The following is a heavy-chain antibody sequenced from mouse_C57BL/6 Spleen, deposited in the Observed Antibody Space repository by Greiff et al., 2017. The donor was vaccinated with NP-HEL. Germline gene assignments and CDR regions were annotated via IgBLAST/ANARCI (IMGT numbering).Heavy chain of an antibody. CDR2: ISYSGST. J-gene: IGHJ4*01. V-gene: IGHV3-8*01. CDR3: ARSPSTMITTRGYYAMDY. Sequence: EVHLVESGPGLAKPSQTLSLPCSVTGYSITSDYWNWIRKFPGNKLEYMGYISYSGSTYYNPSLKSRISITRDTSKNQYYLQLNSVTTEDTATYYCARSPSTMITTRGYYAMDYWGQGTSVTVSS. D-gene: IGHD2-4*01. CDR1: GYSITSDY.